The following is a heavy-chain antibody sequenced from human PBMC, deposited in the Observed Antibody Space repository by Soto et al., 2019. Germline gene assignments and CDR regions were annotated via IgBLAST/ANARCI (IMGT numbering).Heavy chain of an antibody. CDR3: ANGTGGQGMDG. V-gene: IGHV3-30*18. D-gene: IGHD7-27*01. CDR1: GFAFSSYS. Sequence: PGGSLRLSCAPSGFAFSSYSMHWVRQAPGKGLEWVADISYDGSNRYYADSVKGRFTISRDDCKDTLHLQMNSLRAEDTSLYSCANGTGGQGMDGWRQGTTVTASS. CDR2: ISYDGSNR. J-gene: IGHJ6*02.